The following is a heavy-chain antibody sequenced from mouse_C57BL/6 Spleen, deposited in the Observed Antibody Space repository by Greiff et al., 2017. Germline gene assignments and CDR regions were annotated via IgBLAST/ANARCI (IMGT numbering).Heavy chain of an antibody. CDR1: GYTFTSYW. Sequence: QVQLQQPGAELVKPGASVKMSCKASGYTFTSYWITWVKQRPGQGLEWIGDIYPGSGSTNYNGKFKGKATLTADKSSSTAYMQLSSLTSEDSAVYFCARGRGPDFDYWGQGTTLTVSS. CDR3: ARGRGPDFDY. CDR2: IYPGSGST. V-gene: IGHV1-55*01. D-gene: IGHD3-3*01. J-gene: IGHJ2*01.